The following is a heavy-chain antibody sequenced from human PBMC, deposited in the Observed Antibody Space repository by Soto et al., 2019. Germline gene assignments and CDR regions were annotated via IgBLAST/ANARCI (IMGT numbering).Heavy chain of an antibody. V-gene: IGHV1-18*01. J-gene: IGHJ4*02. CDR1: GYTFTSYG. D-gene: IGHD3-22*01. Sequence: ASVKVSCKASGYTFTSYGISWVRQAPGQGLEWMGWISAYNGNTNYAQKLQGSVTMTTDTSTSTAYMELRSLRSDDTAVYYCARDHVIVVAYDPLDYFDYWGLG. CDR3: ARDHVIVVAYDPLDYFDY. CDR2: ISAYNGNT.